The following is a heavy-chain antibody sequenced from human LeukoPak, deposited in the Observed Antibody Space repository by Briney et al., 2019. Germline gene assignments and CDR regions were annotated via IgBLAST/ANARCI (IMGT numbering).Heavy chain of an antibody. CDR2: ISSSSSTI. Sequence: GGSLRLSCAASGFTFSSYSMNWVRQAPGKGLEWVSYISSSSSTIYYADSVKGRFTISRDNAKNSLYLQMNSLRAEDTAVYYCAREDTAMDRGFDYWGQGTLVTVSS. V-gene: IGHV3-48*01. CDR1: GFTFSSYS. J-gene: IGHJ4*02. CDR3: AREDTAMDRGFDY. D-gene: IGHD5-18*01.